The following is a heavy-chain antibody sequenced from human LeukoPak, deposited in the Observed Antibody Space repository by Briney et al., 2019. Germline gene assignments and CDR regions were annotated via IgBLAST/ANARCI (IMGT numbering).Heavy chain of an antibody. CDR3: ARDLGDGEAAALLSY. J-gene: IGHJ4*02. Sequence: SETLSLTCTVSGGSISSYYWSWIRQPPGKGLEWIGYIYYSGSTNYNPSLKSRVTISVDTSKNQFSLKLSSVTAADTAVYYCARDLGDGEAAALLSYWGQGTLVTVSS. D-gene: IGHD6-25*01. V-gene: IGHV4-59*01. CDR2: IYYSGST. CDR1: GGSISSYY.